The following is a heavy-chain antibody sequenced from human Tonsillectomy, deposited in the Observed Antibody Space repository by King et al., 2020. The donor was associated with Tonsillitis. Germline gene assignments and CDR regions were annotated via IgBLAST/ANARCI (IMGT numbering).Heavy chain of an antibody. V-gene: IGHV4-39*01. J-gene: IGHJ4*02. CDR2: IYYSGST. Sequence: MQLQESGPGLVKPSETLSLTCTVSGGSISSSSYYWGWIRQPPGKGLEWIGSIYYSGSTYYNPSLKSRVTISVDTSKNQFSLKLSPVTAADTAVYYCAEGNFDYWGQGTLVTVSS. CDR3: AEGNFDY. CDR1: GGSISSSSYY.